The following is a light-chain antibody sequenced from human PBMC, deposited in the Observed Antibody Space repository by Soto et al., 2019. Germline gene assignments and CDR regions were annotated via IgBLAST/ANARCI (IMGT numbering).Light chain of an antibody. CDR2: GNS. V-gene: IGLV1-40*01. J-gene: IGLJ3*02. Sequence: QAVVTQPPSVSGAPGQRVTISCTGTSSNIGAGYDVYWYQQLPGTAPKLLIYGNSNRPSGVPDRFSGSKSGTSASLAITGLQAEDEADYYCQSYASSLSGLWVFGGGTKLTVL. CDR1: SSNIGAGYD. CDR3: QSYASSLSGLWV.